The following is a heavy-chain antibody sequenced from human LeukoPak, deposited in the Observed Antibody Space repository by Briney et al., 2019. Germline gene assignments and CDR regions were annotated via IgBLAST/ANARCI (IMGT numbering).Heavy chain of an antibody. V-gene: IGHV3-7*01. CDR1: GFTFRSYW. CDR2: IKQDGSET. Sequence: QPGGSLRLSCAASGFTFRSYWMTWVRQSPGKGLEWVANIKQDGSETYHVDSVKGRFTISRDNAKNSLYLQMNSLRAEDTAVYYCARVLSVRGVIISHYFDYWGQGTLVTVSS. J-gene: IGHJ4*02. CDR3: ARVLSVRGVIISHYFDY. D-gene: IGHD3-10*01.